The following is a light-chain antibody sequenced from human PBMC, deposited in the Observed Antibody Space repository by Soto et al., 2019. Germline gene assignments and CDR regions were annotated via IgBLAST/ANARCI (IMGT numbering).Light chain of an antibody. V-gene: IGKV3-11*01. J-gene: IGKJ5*01. CDR2: DAS. CDR3: QQRSNWPIT. CDR1: QSVDSY. Sequence: PGERATLSCMASQSVDSYLAWYQQKPGQAPRLLIFDASNRATGIPARFSGSRSGTDFTLTISSLEPEDFAIYYCQQRSNWPITFGQGTRLEIK.